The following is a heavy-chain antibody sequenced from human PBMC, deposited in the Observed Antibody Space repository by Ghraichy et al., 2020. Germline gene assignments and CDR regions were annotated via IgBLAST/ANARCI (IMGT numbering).Heavy chain of an antibody. CDR2: ISSSSSYI. Sequence: GESLNISCAASGFTFSSYSMNWVRQAPGKGLEWVSSISSSSSYIYYADSVKGRFTISRDNAKNSLYLQMNSLRAEDTAVYYCARDSSSGWYSLDYWGQGTLVTVSS. D-gene: IGHD6-19*01. CDR1: GFTFSSYS. CDR3: ARDSSSGWYSLDY. V-gene: IGHV3-21*01. J-gene: IGHJ4*02.